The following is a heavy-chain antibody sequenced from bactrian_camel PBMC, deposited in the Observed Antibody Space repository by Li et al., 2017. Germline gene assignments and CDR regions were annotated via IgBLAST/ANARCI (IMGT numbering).Heavy chain of an antibody. CDR1: LGTVMSNC. J-gene: IGHJ4*01. CDR3: ASQGGIWYSCLEASYTY. V-gene: IGHV3S54*01. Sequence: HVQLVESGGGSVQTGGSLRLSCVASLGTVMSNCMAWFRQAPGKEREEVAAILTTSRYSTSYARSAKGRFIISQDNAKNTLYLQMNGLKPEDTGMYSCASQGGIWYSCLEASYTYWGQGTQVTVS. D-gene: IGHD6*01. CDR2: ILTTSRYST.